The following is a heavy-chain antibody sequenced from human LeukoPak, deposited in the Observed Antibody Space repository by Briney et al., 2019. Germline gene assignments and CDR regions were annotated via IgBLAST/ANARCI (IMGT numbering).Heavy chain of an antibody. J-gene: IGHJ4*02. Sequence: SETLSLTCTVSGGSISSSSYYWGWIRQPPGKGLEWIGSIYYSGSTYYNPSLKSRVTISVDTSKNQFSLKLSSVTAADTAVYYCARGFAAMVVYYFDYWGQGTLVTVSS. D-gene: IGHD5-18*01. V-gene: IGHV4-39*01. CDR3: ARGFAAMVVYYFDY. CDR2: IYYSGST. CDR1: GGSISSSSYY.